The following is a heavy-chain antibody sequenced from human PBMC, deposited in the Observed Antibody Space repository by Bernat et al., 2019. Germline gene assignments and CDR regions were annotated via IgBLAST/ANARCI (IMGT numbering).Heavy chain of an antibody. Sequence: QVQLVESGGGVVQPGRSLRLSCAASGFTFSSYGMHWVRQAPGKGLEWVAVIWYDGSNKYYADSVQGRFTISRDNSKNTLYLQMNSLRAEDTAVYYCARDRVVAVAGDPFDYWGQGTLVTVSS. D-gene: IGHD6-19*01. CDR2: IWYDGSNK. V-gene: IGHV3-33*01. CDR3: ARDRVVAVAGDPFDY. J-gene: IGHJ4*02. CDR1: GFTFSSYG.